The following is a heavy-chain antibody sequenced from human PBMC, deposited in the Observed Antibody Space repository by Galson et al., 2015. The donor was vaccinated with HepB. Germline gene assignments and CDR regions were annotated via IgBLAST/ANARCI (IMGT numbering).Heavy chain of an antibody. CDR2: IYSGGST. D-gene: IGHD4-17*01. J-gene: IGHJ4*02. CDR1: GFTVSSNY. V-gene: IGHV3-66*01. Sequence: SLRLSCAASGFTVSSNYMSWVRQAPGKGLEWVSVIYSGGSTCYADSVKGRFTISRDNSKNTLYLQMNSLRAEDTAVYYCARDMMIGDATLDYWGQGTLVTVSS. CDR3: ARDMMIGDATLDY.